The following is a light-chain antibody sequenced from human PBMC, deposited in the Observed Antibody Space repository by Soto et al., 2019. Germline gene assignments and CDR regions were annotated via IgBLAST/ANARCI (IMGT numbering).Light chain of an antibody. J-gene: IGKJ2*01. CDR3: QQYNNWYT. V-gene: IGKV3-11*01. Sequence: ENVLTQSPVTLSLSPGERATLSCRASQSVKSYLAWYQQKPGQAPRLLIYDASNRAAGIPARFSGSGSGTDFTLTISSLDPEDFAVYYCQQYNNWYTFGQGTKLEIK. CDR2: DAS. CDR1: QSVKSY.